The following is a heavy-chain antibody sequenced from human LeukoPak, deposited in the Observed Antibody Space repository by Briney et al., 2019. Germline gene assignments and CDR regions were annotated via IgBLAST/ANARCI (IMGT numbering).Heavy chain of an antibody. Sequence: GSLRLSCAASGFTFSSYWMHWVRQAPGKGLVWVSRINTDGSSTSYADSVKGRFTISRDNAKNTLYLQMNSLRAEDTAVYYCARGKYYDFWSGPDYWGQGTLVTVSS. CDR3: ARGKYYDFWSGPDY. CDR1: GFTFSSYW. CDR2: INTDGSST. V-gene: IGHV3-74*01. D-gene: IGHD3-3*01. J-gene: IGHJ4*02.